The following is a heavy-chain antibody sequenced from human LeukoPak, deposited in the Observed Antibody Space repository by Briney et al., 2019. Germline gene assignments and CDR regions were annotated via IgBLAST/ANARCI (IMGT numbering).Heavy chain of an antibody. CDR2: ITGSGGNT. CDR1: GFTFSSSA. CDR3: AKHLSVSSGYYFGY. Sequence: PGESLRLSCAASGFTFSSSAMSWVRQAPGKGLEWVSAITGSGGNTYYADSVKDRFTISRDNSKNTLYLQMDSLRAEDTAVFYCAKHLSVSSGYYFGYWGQGAPVTVSS. J-gene: IGHJ4*02. D-gene: IGHD3-22*01. V-gene: IGHV3-23*01.